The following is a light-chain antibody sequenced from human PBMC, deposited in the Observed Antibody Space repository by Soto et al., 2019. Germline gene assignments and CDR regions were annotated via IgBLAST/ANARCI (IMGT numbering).Light chain of an antibody. CDR1: SSNIGAGYD. Sequence: QSVLTQPPSVSGAPGQRVTISCTGSSSNIGAGYDVHWYQQLPGTAPKLIIYGNSNRPSGVPDRFSGSKSGTSASLAITGLQAEDEADYYCQSYDSSLSVFGGGTKLTAL. CDR3: QSYDSSLSV. V-gene: IGLV1-40*01. CDR2: GNS. J-gene: IGLJ2*01.